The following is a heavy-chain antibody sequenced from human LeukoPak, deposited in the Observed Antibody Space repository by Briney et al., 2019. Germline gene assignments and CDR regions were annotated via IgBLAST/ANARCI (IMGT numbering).Heavy chain of an antibody. V-gene: IGHV4-59*01. J-gene: IGHJ4*02. D-gene: IGHD4-17*01. Sequence: SQTLSLTCTISVGSISIYYWSWIRQPPGKGLEYMGYIYYSGNTNDNPSLKSRVTISLDTAKNQFSLKLSSLTAADTAVYYCARDDGDYSFDYWGQGTLVTVSS. CDR2: IYYSGNT. CDR3: ARDDGDYSFDY. CDR1: VGSISIYY.